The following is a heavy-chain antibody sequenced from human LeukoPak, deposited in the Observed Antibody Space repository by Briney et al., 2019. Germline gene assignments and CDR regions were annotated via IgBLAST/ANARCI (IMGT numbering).Heavy chain of an antibody. Sequence: ASVKVSCKVSGYTLTELSMHWVRQAPGKGLEWMGGFDPEDGETIYAQKFQGRVTMTEDTSTDTAYMELSSLRSEDTAVYYCARFGAHSGYNFDWGQGTLVTVSS. J-gene: IGHJ4*02. D-gene: IGHD3-22*01. CDR2: FDPEDGET. V-gene: IGHV1-24*01. CDR3: ARFGAHSGYNFD. CDR1: GYTLTELS.